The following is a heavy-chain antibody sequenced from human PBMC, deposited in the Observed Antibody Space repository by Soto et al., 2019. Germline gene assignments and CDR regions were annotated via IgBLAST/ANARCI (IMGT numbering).Heavy chain of an antibody. V-gene: IGHV3-23*01. CDR3: ARAPGTGYCSGGSCLRRGWFDP. D-gene: IGHD2-15*01. CDR2: ISGSGGST. CDR1: GFTFSSYA. Sequence: PGGSLRLSCAASGFTFSSYAMSWVRQAPGRGLEWVSAISGSGGSTYYADSVKGRFTISRDNSKNTLYLQMNSLRAEDTAVYYCARAPGTGYCSGGSCLRRGWFDPWGQGTLVTVSS. J-gene: IGHJ5*02.